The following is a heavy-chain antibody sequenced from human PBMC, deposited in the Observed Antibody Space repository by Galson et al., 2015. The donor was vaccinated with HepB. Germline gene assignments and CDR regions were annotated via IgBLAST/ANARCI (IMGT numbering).Heavy chain of an antibody. CDR1: GFTFSSYG. CDR2: ISYDGSNK. V-gene: IGHV3-30*18. D-gene: IGHD3-10*01. Sequence: SLRLSCAASGFTFSSYGMHWVRQAPGKGLEWVAVISYDGSNKYYADSVKGRFTISRDNSKNTLYLQMNSLRAEDTAVYYCAKDLRLYGSGYFVDYWGQGTLVTVSS. CDR3: AKDLRLYGSGYFVDY. J-gene: IGHJ4*02.